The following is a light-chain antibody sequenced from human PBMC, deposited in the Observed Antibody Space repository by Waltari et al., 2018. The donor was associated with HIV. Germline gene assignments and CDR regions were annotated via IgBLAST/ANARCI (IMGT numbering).Light chain of an antibody. V-gene: IGLV1-44*01. CDR2: SNN. Sequence: QSVLTQPPSASGTPGQRVTISCSGSSSNIGSNTVNWYQQLPGTAPKLLIYSNNQRPSGVPDRFSCARSGTSASLAIIGLQSEDEADYFCAAWDDSLNGRVFGGGTKLTVL. CDR3: AAWDDSLNGRV. CDR1: SSNIGSNT. J-gene: IGLJ3*02.